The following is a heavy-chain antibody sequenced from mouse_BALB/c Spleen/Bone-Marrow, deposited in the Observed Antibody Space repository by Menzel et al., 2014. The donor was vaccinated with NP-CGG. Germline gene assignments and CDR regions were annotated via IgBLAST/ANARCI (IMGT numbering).Heavy chain of an antibody. CDR1: GFDFSRYW. J-gene: IGHJ1*01. CDR2: INPDSSTI. D-gene: IGHD1-1*01. V-gene: IGHV4-1*02. Sequence: EVKLVESGGGLVQPGGSLKLSCAASGFDFSRYWMSWVRQVPGKELEWIEEINPDSSTINYTPSLKDKFIISRDNAKNTLYLQMSKERSEDTALYYCARLNCYGNLFVWGAGTTVTVSS. CDR3: ARLNCYGNLFV.